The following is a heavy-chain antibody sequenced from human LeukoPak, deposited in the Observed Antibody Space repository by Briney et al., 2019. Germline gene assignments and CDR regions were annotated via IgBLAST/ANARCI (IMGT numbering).Heavy chain of an antibody. Sequence: GGSLRLSCAAPGFTFDDYGMSWVRQAPGKGLEWVSGINWNGGSTGYADSVKGRFTISRDNAKNSLYLQMNSLRAEDTALYYCARDYSPGRSSTSCYDYWGQGTLVTVSS. V-gene: IGHV3-20*04. CDR2: INWNGGST. CDR3: ARDYSPGRSSTSCYDY. CDR1: GFTFDDYG. D-gene: IGHD2-2*01. J-gene: IGHJ4*02.